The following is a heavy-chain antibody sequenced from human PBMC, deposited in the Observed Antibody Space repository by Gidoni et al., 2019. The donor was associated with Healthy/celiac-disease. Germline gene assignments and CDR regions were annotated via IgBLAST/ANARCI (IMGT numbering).Heavy chain of an antibody. D-gene: IGHD2-15*01. J-gene: IGHJ2*01. V-gene: IGHV4-4*07. CDR1: GGSISSYY. CDR3: ARDLLRGAWKSGGSSHYWYFDL. Sequence: QVQLQESGPGLVKPSETLSLTCTVSGGSISSYYWSWIRQPAGKGLEWIGRIYTSGSTNYNPSLKSRVTMSVDTSKNQFSLKLSSVTAADTAVYYCARDLLRGAWKSGGSSHYWYFDLWGRGTLVTVSS. CDR2: IYTSGST.